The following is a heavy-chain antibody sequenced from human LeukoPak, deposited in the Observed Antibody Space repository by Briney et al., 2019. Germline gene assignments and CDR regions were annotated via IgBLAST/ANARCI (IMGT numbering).Heavy chain of an antibody. V-gene: IGHV1-2*02. Sequence: GSARVSCKAYGYTFTGYYIHWVRQAPGQGREWMGCINPNTGGINYAQKFQDRVTMNRDTTIRAAFIELTRLRSDDTAVYYCARDHLDYYQGLHVWGLGTKVTVSS. CDR3: ARDHLDYYQGLHV. D-gene: IGHD3-10*01. J-gene: IGHJ6*02. CDR2: INPNTGGI. CDR1: GYTFTGYY.